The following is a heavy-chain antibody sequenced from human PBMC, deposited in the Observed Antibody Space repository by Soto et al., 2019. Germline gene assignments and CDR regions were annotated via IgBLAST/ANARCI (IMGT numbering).Heavy chain of an antibody. D-gene: IGHD1-26*01. CDR1: GGTFSSYA. Sequence: GASVKVSCKASGGTFSSYAISWVRQAPGQGLEWMGWISAYNGNTNYAQKLQGRVTMTTDTSTSTAYVELRSLRSDDTAVYYCARVGVNSGSLEGAFDIWGQGTMVTVSS. V-gene: IGHV1-18*01. CDR2: ISAYNGNT. CDR3: ARVGVNSGSLEGAFDI. J-gene: IGHJ3*02.